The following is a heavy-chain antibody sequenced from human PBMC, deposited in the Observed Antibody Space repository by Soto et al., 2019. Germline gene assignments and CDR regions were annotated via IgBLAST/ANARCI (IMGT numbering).Heavy chain of an antibody. CDR2: INSDGRIT. CDR3: VRGGFHLYGLDV. J-gene: IGHJ6*02. V-gene: IGHV3-74*01. Sequence: PGGSLRLSCAASGFAFNTYWMHWVRPLPGKGLVWVSRINSDGRITNPADSVKGRFTISRDNAKNTLYLQMNSLRVEDTAVYYCVRGGFHLYGLDVWGQGTSVTVSS. CDR1: GFAFNTYW.